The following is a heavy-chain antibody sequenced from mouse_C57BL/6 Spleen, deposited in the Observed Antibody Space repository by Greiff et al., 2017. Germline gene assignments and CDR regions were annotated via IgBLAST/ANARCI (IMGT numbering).Heavy chain of an antibody. CDR3: AREGYGSSYVGYFDY. Sequence: QVQLKESGSELRSPGSSVKLSCKDFDSEVFPIAYMSWVRQKPGHGFEWIGGILPSIGRTIYGEKFEDKATLDADTLSNTAYLELNSLTSEDSAIYYCAREGYGSSYVGYFDYWGQGTTLTVSS. CDR1: DSEVFPIAY. CDR2: ILPSIGRT. D-gene: IGHD1-1*01. J-gene: IGHJ2*01. V-gene: IGHV15-2*01.